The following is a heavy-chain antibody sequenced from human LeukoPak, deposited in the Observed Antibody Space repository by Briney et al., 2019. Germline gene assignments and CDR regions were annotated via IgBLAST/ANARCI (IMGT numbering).Heavy chain of an antibody. CDR2: VIPIFGTA. CDR1: RGTFSSYA. CDR3: ARDGPRVVPSTTHIAFDY. J-gene: IGHJ4*02. V-gene: IGHV1-69*01. Sequence: VASVKVSCKASRGTFSSYAISWVRQAPGQGLEWMGGVIPIFGTANYAQKLQGRVTITADESTSTAYMELRSRSSDGSAVYYCARDGPRVVPSTTHIAFDYWGQGTPVAVSS. D-gene: IGHD2-2*01.